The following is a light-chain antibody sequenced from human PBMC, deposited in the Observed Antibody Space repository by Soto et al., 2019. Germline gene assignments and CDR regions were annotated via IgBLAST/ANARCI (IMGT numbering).Light chain of an antibody. CDR1: QSISSY. V-gene: IGKV1-39*01. CDR2: AAS. CDR3: QQSYRPMYT. J-gene: IGKJ2*01. Sequence: DIQMTQSPPSLSASVGDRVTITCRASQSISSYLNWYQQKPGKAPKLLIYAASSLQSGVPSRFSGSGSGTDFTLTISSLQPGDFATYYCQQSYRPMYTFGQGTKLEIK.